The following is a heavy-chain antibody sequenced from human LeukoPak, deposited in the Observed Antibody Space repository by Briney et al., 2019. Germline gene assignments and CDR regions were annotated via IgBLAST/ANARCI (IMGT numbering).Heavy chain of an antibody. D-gene: IGHD3-22*01. CDR1: GGSISSSSYY. V-gene: IGHV4-39*01. J-gene: IGHJ2*01. CDR2: IYYSRST. Sequence: SETLSLTCTVSGGSISSSSYYWGWIRQPPGKGLEWIGSIYYSRSTYYNPSLKSRVTISVDTSKNQFTLKLSSLTAADTAVYYCARGVTMIVVVIHDWYFDLWGRGTLVTVSS. CDR3: ARGVTMIVVVIHDWYFDL.